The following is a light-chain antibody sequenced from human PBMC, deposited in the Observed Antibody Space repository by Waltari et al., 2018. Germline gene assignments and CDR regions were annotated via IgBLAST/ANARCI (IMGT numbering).Light chain of an antibody. CDR1: QSILYNSNDKNY. Sequence: IVVTHSPHSLAVPLAERATINCKSVQSILYNSNDKNYLAWYQQRPGQPPRLLIYWATTRHSGVPDFCSGRWSAKDSPPIISSLQAEYVAVYYCQQYDRRRTFGQGTKVEI. J-gene: IGKJ1*01. V-gene: IGKV4-1*01. CDR3: QQYDRRRT. CDR2: WAT.